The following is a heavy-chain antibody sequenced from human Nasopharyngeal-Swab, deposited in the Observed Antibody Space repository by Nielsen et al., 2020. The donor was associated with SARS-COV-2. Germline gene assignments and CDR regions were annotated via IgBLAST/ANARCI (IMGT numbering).Heavy chain of an antibody. CDR2: IRVSGDTT. CDR3: ARRNRGGFDY. CDR1: GFTFSNYA. V-gene: IGHV3-23*01. D-gene: IGHD3-16*01. J-gene: IGHJ4*02. Sequence: GESLKISCTASGFTFSNYAMTWVRQAPGKGLEWVSSIRVSGDTTYYADSVKGRFTISRDSSKNTLYLQMNSLRAEDTALYYCARRNRGGFDYWGQGTLVTVSS.